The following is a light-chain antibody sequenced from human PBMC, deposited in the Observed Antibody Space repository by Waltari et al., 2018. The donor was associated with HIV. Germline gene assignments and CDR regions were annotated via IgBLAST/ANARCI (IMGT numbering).Light chain of an antibody. CDR1: FSNIGSNP. CDR3: AVWDDSLSEYV. CDR2: GSS. J-gene: IGLJ1*01. V-gene: IGLV1-44*01. Sequence: QSVLTQPPSASGAPGQRVTISCSGSFSNIGSNPVNWYQQLPGTTPRLLIYGSSQRPSGFPDRCSGSRSDTSASLDISGLHSEDEGDYYCAVWDDSLSEYVFATGTKVFVL.